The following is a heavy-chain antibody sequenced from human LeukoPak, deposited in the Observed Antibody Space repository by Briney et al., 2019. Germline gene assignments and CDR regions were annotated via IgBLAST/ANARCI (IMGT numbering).Heavy chain of an antibody. CDR2: ISGYNGNT. J-gene: IGHJ4*02. V-gene: IGHV1-18*01. D-gene: IGHD3-22*01. CDR3: ARSLGDSSGYYPLPFDY. CDR1: GGTFSSYA. Sequence: ASVKVSCKASGGTFSSYAISWVRQAPGQGLEWMGGISGYNGNTNFAQKLQGRVSMTTDTSTYTSDMELRSLRSDDTAVYYCARSLGDSSGYYPLPFDYWGQGTLVTVSS.